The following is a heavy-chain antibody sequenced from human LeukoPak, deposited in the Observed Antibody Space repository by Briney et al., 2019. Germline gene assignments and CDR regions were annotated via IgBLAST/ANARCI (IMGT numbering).Heavy chain of an antibody. CDR3: ARLSYDSSGYYSGTSDY. CDR1: GGSISSSSYY. Sequence: KASETLSLTCTVSGGSISSSSYYWGWIRQPPGKGLEWIGSIYYSGSTYYNPSLKSRVTISVDTSKNQFSLKLSSVTAADTAVYYCARLSYDSSGYYSGTSDYWGQGTLVTVSS. J-gene: IGHJ4*02. D-gene: IGHD3-22*01. CDR2: IYYSGST. V-gene: IGHV4-39*01.